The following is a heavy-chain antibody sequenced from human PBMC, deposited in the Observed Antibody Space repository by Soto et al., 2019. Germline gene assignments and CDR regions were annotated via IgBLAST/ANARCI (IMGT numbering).Heavy chain of an antibody. V-gene: IGHV1-18*04. CDR1: GYTFTSYG. CDR2: ISAYNGNT. J-gene: IGHJ3*02. CDR3: ARIHYRSESRNAFDI. D-gene: IGHD3-10*01. Sequence: ASVKVSCKASGYTFTSYGISWVRQAPGQGLEWMGWISAYNGNTNYAQKLQGRVTMTTDTSTSTAYMELRSLRSDDTAVYYCARIHYRSESRNAFDIWAQGTMVTVSS.